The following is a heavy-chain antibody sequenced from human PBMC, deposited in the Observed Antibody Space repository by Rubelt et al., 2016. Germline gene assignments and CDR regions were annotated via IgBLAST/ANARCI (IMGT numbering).Heavy chain of an antibody. V-gene: IGHV4-38-2*02. CDR2: IYYSGST. J-gene: IGHJ6*02. CDR3: ARDGSSSSEDYYGMDV. D-gene: IGHD6-6*01. Sequence: GLEWIGSIYYSGSTYYNPSLKSRVTISVDTSKNQFSLKLSSVTAADTAVYYCARDGSSSSEDYYGMDVWGQGTTVTVSS.